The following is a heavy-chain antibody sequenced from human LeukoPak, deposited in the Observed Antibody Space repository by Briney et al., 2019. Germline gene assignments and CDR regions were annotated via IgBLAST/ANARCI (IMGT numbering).Heavy chain of an antibody. CDR1: GGSVSRSNW. V-gene: IGHV4-4*02. CDR3: ARTEAFCSDTSCSNWFDP. CDR2: IHHSGST. J-gene: IGHJ5*02. D-gene: IGHD2-2*01. Sequence: PSGTLSLTCAVSGGSVSRSNWWNWVCQPPGKGLEWIGEIHHSGSTNYNPSLKSRVTMSVDKSKNQFSLKLSSVTAADTAVYYCARTEAFCSDTSCSNWFDPWGQGTLVTVSS.